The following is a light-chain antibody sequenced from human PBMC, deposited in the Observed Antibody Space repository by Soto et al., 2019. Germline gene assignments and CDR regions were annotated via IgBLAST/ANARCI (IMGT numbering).Light chain of an antibody. CDR2: GAS. CDR3: QQYNNCIWT. CDR1: PSVSSN. Sequence: EIVMTQSPATLSVSPGERATLSCRASPSVSSNLAWYQQKPGQAPRLLIYGASTRATGIPARFSGRGSGTEFTLTISSLQSEDFAVYYCQQYNNCIWTFGQGTKVEIK. V-gene: IGKV3-15*01. J-gene: IGKJ1*01.